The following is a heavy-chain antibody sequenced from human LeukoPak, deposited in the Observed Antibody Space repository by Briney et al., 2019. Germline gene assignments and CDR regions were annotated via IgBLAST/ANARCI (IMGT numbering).Heavy chain of an antibody. V-gene: IGHV4-59*01. D-gene: IGHD3-10*01. CDR2: IYYSGST. CDR3: ARSYYGSHYYYYYMDV. CDR1: GGSISSYY. Sequence: SETLSLTCTVSGGSISSYYWSWIRQPPGKGLEWIGYIYYSGSTNYNPSLKSRVTISVDTSKNQFSLKLSSVTAADTAVHYCARSYYGSHYYYYYMDVWGKGTTVTISS. J-gene: IGHJ6*03.